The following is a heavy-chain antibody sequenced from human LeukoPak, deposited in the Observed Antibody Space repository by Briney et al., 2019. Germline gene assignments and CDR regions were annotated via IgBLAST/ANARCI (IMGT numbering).Heavy chain of an antibody. J-gene: IGHJ6*03. CDR2: IYARGST. CDR1: GGSISYFY. CDR3: ARDYGSGSYPYFYYNYMDV. Sequence: SETLSLTCTVSGGSISYFYWSWIRQPAGKGLEWIGRIYARGSTNYNPSLTSRVTMSVDTSKNQFSLKLNSVTAADTAVYYCARDYGSGSYPYFYYNYMDVWGKGTTITISS. V-gene: IGHV4-4*07. D-gene: IGHD3-10*01.